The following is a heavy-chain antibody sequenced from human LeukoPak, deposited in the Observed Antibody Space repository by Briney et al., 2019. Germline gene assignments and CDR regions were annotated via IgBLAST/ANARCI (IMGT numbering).Heavy chain of an antibody. CDR3: ASTITIFGVVNDAFDI. Sequence: GGSLRLSCAASGFTVSSNYMSWVRQAPGKGLEWVSVIYSGGSTYYADSVKGRFTISRDNSENTLYLQMNSLRAEDTAVYYCASTITIFGVVNDAFDIWGQGTMVTVSS. CDR2: IYSGGST. J-gene: IGHJ3*02. V-gene: IGHV3-66*02. CDR1: GFTVSSNY. D-gene: IGHD3-3*01.